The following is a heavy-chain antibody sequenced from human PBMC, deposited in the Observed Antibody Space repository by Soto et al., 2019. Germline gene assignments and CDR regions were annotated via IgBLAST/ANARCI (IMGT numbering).Heavy chain of an antibody. CDR3: AKNGGGDWEDAFDI. CDR2: ISYDGSSK. CDR1: GFTFSSYG. Sequence: QVQLVESGGGVVQPGRSLRLSCAASGFTFSSYGMHWVRQAPGKGLEWVAVISYDGSSKYYADSVKGRFTISRDNSKNTLYLQMNSLRAEDTAVYYCAKNGGGDWEDAFDIWGQGTMVTVSS. D-gene: IGHD2-21*02. J-gene: IGHJ3*02. V-gene: IGHV3-30*18.